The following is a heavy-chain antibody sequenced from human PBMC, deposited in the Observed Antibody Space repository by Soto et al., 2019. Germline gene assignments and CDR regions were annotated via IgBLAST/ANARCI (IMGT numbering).Heavy chain of an antibody. CDR1: GFTFSNYA. CDR2: ISGSGSSM. J-gene: IGHJ5*02. CDR3: AKGGDSSSWKNWFDP. D-gene: IGHD6-13*01. V-gene: IGHV3-23*01. Sequence: GGSLRLSCAASGFTFSNYAMTWVRQAPGKGLEWVSGISGSGSSMYYADSVKGRFTISRDNSKNTLYLQMNSLRAEDTAVYYCAKGGDSSSWKNWFDPWGQGTLVTVSS.